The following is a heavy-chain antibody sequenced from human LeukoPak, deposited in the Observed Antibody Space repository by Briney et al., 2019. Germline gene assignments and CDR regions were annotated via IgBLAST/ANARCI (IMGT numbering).Heavy chain of an antibody. V-gene: IGHV4-39*07. J-gene: IGHJ4*02. CDR1: GGSVTSRAYY. CDR2: VYYSGST. CDR3: ASLDYGGNYVDD. Sequence: SETLSLTCTVSGGSVTSRAYYWGWIRQPPGKGLEWIGSVYYSGSTYHNPSLKSRVTMSVDTSKNQFSLKLSSVTAADTAVYYCASLDYGGNYVDDWGRGTLVTVSS. D-gene: IGHD4-23*01.